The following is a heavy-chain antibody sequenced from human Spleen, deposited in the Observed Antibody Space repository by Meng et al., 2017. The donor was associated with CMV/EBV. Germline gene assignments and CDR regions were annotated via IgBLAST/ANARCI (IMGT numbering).Heavy chain of an antibody. Sequence: GSLRLSCTVSGGSISPYYWSWIRRPPGKGLECIGYIYYSGSTNYNPSLKSRVTISVDTSKNRFSLKLTSVTAADTAVYYCARGRGPNWFDPWGQGTLVTVSS. CDR3: ARGRGPNWFDP. V-gene: IGHV4-59*01. CDR1: GGSISPYY. D-gene: IGHD3-10*01. J-gene: IGHJ5*02. CDR2: IYYSGST.